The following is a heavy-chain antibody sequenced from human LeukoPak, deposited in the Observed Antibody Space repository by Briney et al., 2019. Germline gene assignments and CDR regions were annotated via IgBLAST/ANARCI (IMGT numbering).Heavy chain of an antibody. D-gene: IGHD3-9*01. V-gene: IGHV3-23*01. CDR2: ISGSGINT. CDR3: ARGGGGNSDFLTTYTGASLSFDY. CDR1: GFTFRSYA. Sequence: GGSLRLSCAASGFTFRSYAMNWVRQAPGKGLDWVSGISGSGINTYYAGSVKGRFTISRDSSKNTLYLQMNRLGAEDTAVYYCARGGGGNSDFLTTYTGASLSFDYWGQGALVTVSS. J-gene: IGHJ4*02.